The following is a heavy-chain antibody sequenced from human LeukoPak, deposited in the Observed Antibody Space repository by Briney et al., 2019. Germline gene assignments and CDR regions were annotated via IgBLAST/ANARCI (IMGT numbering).Heavy chain of an antibody. J-gene: IGHJ3*02. D-gene: IGHD2-21*02. CDR3: AREKGDGIVAFDI. V-gene: IGHV4-30-2*01. CDR1: GGSISSGGYS. Sequence: SQTLSLTCAVSGGSISSGGYSWSWIRQPPGKGLEWIGYIYHSGSTYYNPSLKSRVTISVDRSKNQFSLKLSSVTAADTAVYYCAREKGDGIVAFDIWGQGTMVTVSS. CDR2: IYHSGST.